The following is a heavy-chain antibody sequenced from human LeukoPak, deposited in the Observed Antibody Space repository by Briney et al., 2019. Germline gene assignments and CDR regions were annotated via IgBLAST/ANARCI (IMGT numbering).Heavy chain of an antibody. V-gene: IGHV3-9*01. CDR3: AKARLHTRLYYYYMDV. D-gene: IGHD6-25*01. CDR2: ISWNSGSI. J-gene: IGHJ6*03. Sequence: PGRSLRLSCAASGFTFDDYAMHWVRQAPGKGLEWVSGISWNSGSIGYADSVKGRFTISRDNAKNSLYLQMNSLRAGDTALYYCAKARLHTRLYYYYMDVWGKGTTVTVSS. CDR1: GFTFDDYA.